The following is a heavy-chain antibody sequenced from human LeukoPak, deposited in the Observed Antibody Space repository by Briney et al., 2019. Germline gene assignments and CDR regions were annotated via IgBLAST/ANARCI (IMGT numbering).Heavy chain of an antibody. V-gene: IGHV4-59*01. J-gene: IGHJ3*02. D-gene: IGHD5-24*01. Sequence: SETLSLTCTVSGGSISSYYWSWTRQPPGKGLEWIGYIYYSGSTNYNPSLKSRVTISVDTSKNQFSLKLSSVNAADTAVYYCARDGVEREMATSSDAFDIWGQGTMVTVSS. CDR2: IYYSGST. CDR1: GGSISSYY. CDR3: ARDGVEREMATSSDAFDI.